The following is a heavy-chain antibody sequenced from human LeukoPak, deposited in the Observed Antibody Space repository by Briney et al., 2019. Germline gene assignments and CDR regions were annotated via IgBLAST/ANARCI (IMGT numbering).Heavy chain of an antibody. CDR2: IKSKTDGGTT. V-gene: IGHV3-15*01. CDR3: TTATYYYDSSGYLD. D-gene: IGHD3-22*01. CDR1: GFTFSNAW. J-gene: IGHJ4*02. Sequence: PGGSLRLSCAASGFTFSNAWMSWVRQAPGKGLEWVGRIKSKTDGGTTDYAAPVKGRFTISRDDSKNTLYLQMNGLKTEDTAVYYCTTATYYYDSSGYLDWGQGTLVTVSS.